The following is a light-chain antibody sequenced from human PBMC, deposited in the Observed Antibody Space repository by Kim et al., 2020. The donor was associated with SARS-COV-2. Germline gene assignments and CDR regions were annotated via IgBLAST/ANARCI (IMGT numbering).Light chain of an antibody. V-gene: IGKV3-15*01. CDR3: QQYAKWPG. Sequence: VSPGERAALSCRASESVRSYLAWYQQRPGQAPRLLIYAASTRATGIPSRFSGSGSGTECTLTISSLQSEDVAVYYCQQYAKWPGFGGGTKVDIK. J-gene: IGKJ4*01. CDR2: AAS. CDR1: ESVRSY.